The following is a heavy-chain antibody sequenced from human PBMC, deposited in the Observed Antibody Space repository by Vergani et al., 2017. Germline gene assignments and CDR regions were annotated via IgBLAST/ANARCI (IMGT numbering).Heavy chain of an antibody. J-gene: IGHJ6*03. CDR1: GYSFNSYG. V-gene: IGHV1-18*01. D-gene: IGHD6-6*01. CDR2: ISGYDGKT. CDR3: ARGGSIAAPAYLYYFYMDV. Sequence: QVQLVQSGAEMKKPGASVNVSCKTSGYSFNSYGINCVRQAPGQGLEWLGWISGYDGKTKYVEKLQGRITVTIDTSTNSAYMELRGLRSDDTAVYYCARGGSIAAPAYLYYFYMDVWGKGTSVTVSS.